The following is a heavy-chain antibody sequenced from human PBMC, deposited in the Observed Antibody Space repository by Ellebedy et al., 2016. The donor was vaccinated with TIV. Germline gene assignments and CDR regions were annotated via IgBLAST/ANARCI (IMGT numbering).Heavy chain of an antibody. J-gene: IGHJ4*02. D-gene: IGHD6-13*01. Sequence: SETLSLTXIVSGFSISSIYYTGWIRQSPDKGLEWIGSMYHSGSANYNPSLKSRVTISLDTYNNQFSLKLSSVTAADTAVYHCARTSRGFEDFEYWGPGTLVTVSS. CDR1: GFSISSIYY. CDR2: MYHSGSA. CDR3: ARTSRGFEDFEY. V-gene: IGHV4-38-2*02.